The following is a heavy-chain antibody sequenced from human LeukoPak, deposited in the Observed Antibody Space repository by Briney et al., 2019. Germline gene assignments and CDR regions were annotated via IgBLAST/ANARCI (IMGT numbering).Heavy chain of an antibody. J-gene: IGHJ4*02. CDR2: IWYDGSNK. D-gene: IGHD6-6*01. CDR1: GFTFSSYG. Sequence: GGSLRLSCAASGFTFSSYGMHWVRQAPGKGLEWVTSIWYDGSNKYYADSVKGRFTISRDNAKNSLYLQMNSLRAEDTAVYYCAKDLYSSSTDFDYWGQGTLVTVSS. V-gene: IGHV3-33*03. CDR3: AKDLYSSSTDFDY.